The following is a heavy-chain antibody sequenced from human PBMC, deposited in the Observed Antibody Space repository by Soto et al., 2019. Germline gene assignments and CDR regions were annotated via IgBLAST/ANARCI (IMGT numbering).Heavy chain of an antibody. CDR2: ISAYNGNT. CDR3: AREISGYSSSCYDY. J-gene: IGHJ4*02. CDR1: GYTFTSYG. Sequence: ASVKVSCKASGYTFTSYGISWVRQAPGQGLEWMGWISAYNGNTNYAQKLQGRVTMTTDTSTSTAYMELRSLRSDDTAVYYCAREISGYSSSCYDYWGQGTLVTAPQ. D-gene: IGHD6-13*01. V-gene: IGHV1-18*01.